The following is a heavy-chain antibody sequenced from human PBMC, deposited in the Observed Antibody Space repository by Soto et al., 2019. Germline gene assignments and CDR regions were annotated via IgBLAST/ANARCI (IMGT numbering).Heavy chain of an antibody. D-gene: IGHD2-2*01. Sequence: PGGSLRLSCAASGFTFSSYAMTWVRQAPGKGLEWVSTISGSGAFTYCADSVKGRFTVSRDNSKNTLYLQMNSLRAGDTAVYYCAKRAYCTSTSCYDDYWGQGTLVTVSS. J-gene: IGHJ4*02. CDR2: ISGSGAFT. CDR3: AKRAYCTSTSCYDDY. V-gene: IGHV3-23*01. CDR1: GFTFSSYA.